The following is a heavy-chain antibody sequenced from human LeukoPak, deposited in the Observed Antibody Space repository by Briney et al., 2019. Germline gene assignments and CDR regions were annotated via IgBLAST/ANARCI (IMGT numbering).Heavy chain of an antibody. J-gene: IGHJ4*02. CDR2: IYYSGST. V-gene: IGHV4-30-4*08. Sequence: PSETLSLTCTFSGGSISSGDYYWSWIRQPPGKVLEWIGYIYYSGSTYYNPSLQSRVTISVDTSKNQFSLKLSSVTAADTAVYYCARESTYYDTLTGYLRPRYFDYWGQGTLVTVSS. CDR3: ARESTYYDTLTGYLRPRYFDY. CDR1: GGSISSGDYY. D-gene: IGHD3-9*01.